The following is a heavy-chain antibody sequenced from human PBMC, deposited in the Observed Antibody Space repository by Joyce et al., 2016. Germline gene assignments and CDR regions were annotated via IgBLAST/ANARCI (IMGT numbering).Heavy chain of an antibody. D-gene: IGHD3-16*02. Sequence: QVRLVQSGAEVKKPGSSVRVSCKIIRGSLSNYIIGWVRQAPGQGVEWMGEIIPIFGKATYAQQVQGRVTITADEVSGTVYMDMSSLRSDDTAFYYCAGGDRYGPEAPMYYFDFWGQGTLVTVSS. J-gene: IGHJ4*02. CDR3: AGGDRYGPEAPMYYFDF. V-gene: IGHV1-69*01. CDR2: IIPIFGKA. CDR1: RGSLSNYI.